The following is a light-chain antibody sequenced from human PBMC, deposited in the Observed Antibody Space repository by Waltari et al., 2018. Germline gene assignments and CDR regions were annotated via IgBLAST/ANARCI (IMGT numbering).Light chain of an antibody. J-gene: IGKJ2*01. CDR1: QSLVHSDGNTY. Sequence: DVVMTQSPLSLPVTLGQPASISCRSSQSLVHSDGNTYLNWFQQRPGQSPRRLIYKVSKRDSEVPDRFSGSGSGTDFTLKISRVEAEDVGVYYCMQGSHWPRTFGQGTKLEI. CDR3: MQGSHWPRT. CDR2: KVS. V-gene: IGKV2-30*02.